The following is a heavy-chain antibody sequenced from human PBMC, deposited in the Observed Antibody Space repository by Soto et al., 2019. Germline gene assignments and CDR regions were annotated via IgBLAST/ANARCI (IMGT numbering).Heavy chain of an antibody. J-gene: IGHJ5*02. CDR2: ISYSGST. D-gene: IGHD2-21*01. CDR1: GGSISSGGYY. CDR3: ARVGDRNWFDP. V-gene: IGHV4-31*03. Sequence: QVQLQESGPGLVKPSQTLSLTCTVSGGSISSGGYYWSWIRQHPGQGLEWIGYISYSGSTYYNPSLQSRDIMTVDTSKHHFSLKLSSVTAADTAVYYCARVGDRNWFDPWGQGTLVTVSS.